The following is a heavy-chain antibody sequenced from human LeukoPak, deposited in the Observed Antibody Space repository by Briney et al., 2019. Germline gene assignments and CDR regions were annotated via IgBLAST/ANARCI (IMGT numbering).Heavy chain of an antibody. CDR1: GFSLSTYF. D-gene: IGHD3-3*01. J-gene: IGHJ4*02. Sequence: GGSLRLSCEASGFSLSTYFLSWIRQPPGKGLEWVSYITNSGRSTKYADAVKGRFTISRDNAKQSVYLEMTDLRAEDTAVYYCAREASGYYHVFDSWGQGTLVTVSS. CDR3: AREASGYYHVFDS. CDR2: ITNSGRST. V-gene: IGHV3-11*04.